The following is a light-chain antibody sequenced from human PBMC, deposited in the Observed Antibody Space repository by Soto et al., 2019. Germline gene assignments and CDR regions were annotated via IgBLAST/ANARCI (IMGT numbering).Light chain of an antibody. CDR1: EDIRND. CDR3: LQHRSYAWT. CDR2: AAS. V-gene: IGKV1-17*01. J-gene: IGKJ1*01. Sequence: DIQMTQSQSSLSASVGDRDTITCRASEDIRNDLGWYQHKPGKAPKRLIYAASSLHSGVPPRFSGSGSGTEFTLTIIGLQPEDFATYYCLQHRSYAWTFGQGTKVDIK.